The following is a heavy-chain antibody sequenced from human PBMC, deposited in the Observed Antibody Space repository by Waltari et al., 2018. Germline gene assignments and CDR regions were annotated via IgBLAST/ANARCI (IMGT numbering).Heavy chain of an antibody. Sequence: QVQLVQSGAEVKKPGASVKVSCQASGYTFTSHDNNWVRQATGQGLEWMGWMNPNSGNTGYAQKFQGRVTITRNTSISTAYMELSSLRSEDTAVYYCARGDSSSTWYFDLWGRGTLVTVSS. J-gene: IGHJ2*01. CDR1: GYTFTSHD. V-gene: IGHV1-8*03. D-gene: IGHD6-6*01. CDR2: MNPNSGNT. CDR3: ARGDSSSTWYFDL.